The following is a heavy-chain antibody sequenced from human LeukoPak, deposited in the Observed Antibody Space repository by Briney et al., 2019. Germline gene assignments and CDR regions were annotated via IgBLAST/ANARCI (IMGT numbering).Heavy chain of an antibody. CDR3: ARDHPAVGGSTGYFQH. V-gene: IGHV3-33*01. D-gene: IGHD6-19*01. CDR1: GFTLSSYG. CDR2: IWYDGSNE. J-gene: IGHJ1*01. Sequence: PGGSLRLSCAASGFTLSSYGMHWVRQAPGKGLEWVAVIWYDGSNEYYADSVKGRFTISRDDSKNTLYLQMNSLRAEDTAVYYCARDHPAVGGSTGYFQHWGQGTLVTVPS.